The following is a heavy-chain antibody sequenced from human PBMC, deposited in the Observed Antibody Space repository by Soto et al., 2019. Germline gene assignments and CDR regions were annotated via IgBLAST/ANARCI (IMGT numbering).Heavy chain of an antibody. CDR1: GGSFSGYY. Sequence: SETLSLTCAVYGGSFSGYYWSWIRQPPGKGLEWIGEINHSGSTNYNPSLKSRVTISVDTSKNQFSLKLSSVTAADTAVYYCASLLPFPPYYYDSSGTTGWFDPWGQGTLVT. J-gene: IGHJ5*02. D-gene: IGHD3-22*01. CDR2: INHSGST. CDR3: ASLLPFPPYYYDSSGTTGWFDP. V-gene: IGHV4-34*01.